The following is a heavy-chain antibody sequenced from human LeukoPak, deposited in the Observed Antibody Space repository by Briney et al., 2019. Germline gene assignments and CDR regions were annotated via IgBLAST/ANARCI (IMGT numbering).Heavy chain of an antibody. D-gene: IGHD6-6*01. CDR1: GGSFSGYY. J-gene: IGHJ3*01. CDR2: INHSGST. V-gene: IGHV4-34*01. CDR3: ARRTDSGYSSSSSAFDV. Sequence: SETLSLTCAVYGGSFSGYYWSWIRQPPGKGLEWIGEINHSGSTNYNPSLKSRVTMYVDTSKSQFSLKLTSVTAADTAVYYCARRTDSGYSSSSSAFDVWGQGTMVTVSS.